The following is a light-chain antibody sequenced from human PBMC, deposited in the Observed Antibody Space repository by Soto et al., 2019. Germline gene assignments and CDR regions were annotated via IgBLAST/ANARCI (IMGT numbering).Light chain of an antibody. V-gene: IGKV3-20*01. Sequence: ENVLTQTPATLSLSLGETATLSCRASQIVAYSHLAWYQQKPGQAPRLLISVASSRAIGIPDRFSGSGSGTDFTLTNSKLAPEDSAMYYCHQYSSSPLTFGRGTKVEI. CDR1: QIVAYSH. J-gene: IGKJ1*01. CDR3: HQYSSSPLT. CDR2: VAS.